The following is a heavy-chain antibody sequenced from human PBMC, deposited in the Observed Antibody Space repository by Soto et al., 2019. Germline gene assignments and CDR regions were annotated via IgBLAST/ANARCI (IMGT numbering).Heavy chain of an antibody. D-gene: IGHD3-16*01. J-gene: IGHJ4*02. V-gene: IGHV1-69*12. Sequence: QVQLVQSGAEVKKPGSSVKVSCKASGGTFSSYAISWVRQAPGQGLEWLGGIIPIFGTANYAQKFQGRVTITADESTSTAYMELSSLRSEDTAVYYCARPPLQDDYVWGSFDYLGQGTLVTVSS. CDR2: IIPIFGTA. CDR3: ARPPLQDDYVWGSFDY. CDR1: GGTFSSYA.